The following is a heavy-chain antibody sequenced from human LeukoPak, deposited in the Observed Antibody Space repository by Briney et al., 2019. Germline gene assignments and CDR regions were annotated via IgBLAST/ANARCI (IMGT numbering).Heavy chain of an antibody. D-gene: IGHD2-15*01. J-gene: IGHJ4*02. Sequence: GGSLRLSCAASGLTGSSHYISWVRQAPGKGLEWVSTISSSSSYIYYADSVKGRFTISRDNAKNSVYLQMNSLRAEDTAVYYCARDLTSRWSGGGGYWGQGSLVTVSS. CDR2: ISSSSSYI. CDR1: GLTGSSHY. CDR3: ARDLTSRWSGGGGY. V-gene: IGHV3-21*06.